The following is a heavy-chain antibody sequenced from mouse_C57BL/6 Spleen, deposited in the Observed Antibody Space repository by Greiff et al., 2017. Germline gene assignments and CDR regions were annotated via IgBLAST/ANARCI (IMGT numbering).Heavy chain of an antibody. Sequence: VQLQQSGPELVKPGASVKISCKASGYAFSSSWMNWVKQRPGKGLEWIGRIYPGDGDTNYNGKFKGKATLTADKASSTAYMQLSILTSEDSAVYFCARSNWDDFDYWGQGTTLTVSS. D-gene: IGHD4-1*01. V-gene: IGHV1-82*01. CDR2: IYPGDGDT. CDR1: GYAFSSSW. J-gene: IGHJ2*01. CDR3: ARSNWDDFDY.